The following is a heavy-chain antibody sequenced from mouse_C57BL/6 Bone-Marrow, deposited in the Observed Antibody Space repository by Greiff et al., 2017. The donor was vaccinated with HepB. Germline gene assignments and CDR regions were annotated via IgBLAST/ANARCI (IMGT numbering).Heavy chain of an antibody. CDR2: ISSGGSYT. CDR1: GFTFSSYG. CDR3: ARRVYYDYYYFDY. D-gene: IGHD2-4*01. V-gene: IGHV5-6*01. J-gene: IGHJ2*01. Sequence: EVHLVESGGDLVKPGGSLKLSCAASGFTFSSYGMSWVRQTPDKRLEWVATISSGGSYTYYPDSVKGRFTISRANAKNSLYLQMSSLKSEDTAMYYCARRVYYDYYYFDYWGQGTTLTVSS.